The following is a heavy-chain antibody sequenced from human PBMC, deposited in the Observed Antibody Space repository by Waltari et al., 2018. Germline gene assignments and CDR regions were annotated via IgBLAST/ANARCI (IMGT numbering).Heavy chain of an antibody. Sequence: EVQLLESGGGLVQPGGSLRLSCAASGFTFSSYAMSWVRQAPGKGLEWVSAISGSGGSTYYADSVKGRFTISRDNSKNTLYLQMNSLRAEDTAVYYYARRRYNWNHTASYYYYYYYMDVWGKGTTVTVSS. CDR2: ISGSGGST. CDR1: GFTFSSYA. J-gene: IGHJ6*03. V-gene: IGHV3-23*01. D-gene: IGHD1-20*01. CDR3: ARRRYNWNHTASYYYYYYYMDV.